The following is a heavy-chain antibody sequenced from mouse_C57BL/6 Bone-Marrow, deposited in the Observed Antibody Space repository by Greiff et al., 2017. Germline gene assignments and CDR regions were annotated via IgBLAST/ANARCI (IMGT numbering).Heavy chain of an antibody. CDR2: IDPSDSYT. CDR3: ARGAGSSPYWYFDV. Sequence: QVQLKESGAELVRPGTSVKLSCKASGYTFTSYWMHWVKQRPGQGLEWIGVIDPSDSYTNYNQKFKGKATLTVDTSSSTAYMQLSSLTSEDSAVYYCARGAGSSPYWYFDVWGTGTTVTVSS. V-gene: IGHV1-59*01. J-gene: IGHJ1*03. CDR1: GYTFTSYW. D-gene: IGHD1-1*01.